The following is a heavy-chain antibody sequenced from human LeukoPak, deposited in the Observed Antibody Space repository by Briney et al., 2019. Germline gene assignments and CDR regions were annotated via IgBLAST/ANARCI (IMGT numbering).Heavy chain of an antibody. CDR1: GYRFSPYW. D-gene: IGHD3-10*02. CDR3: TRENYVPDS. V-gene: IGHV3-7*03. Sequence: GGSLRLSYAASGYRFSPYWISWVRQTPGKGLEWVASISDGGRAAYYGDSVRGRFTISRDDARNSLFLQMNGLRADDTAVYYCTRENYVPDSWGQGTLVTVSS. CDR2: ISDGGRAA. J-gene: IGHJ5*02.